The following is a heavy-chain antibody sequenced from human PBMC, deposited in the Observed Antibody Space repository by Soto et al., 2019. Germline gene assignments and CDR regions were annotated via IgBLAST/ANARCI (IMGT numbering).Heavy chain of an antibody. V-gene: IGHV4-59*01. J-gene: IGHJ3*02. CDR1: GGSISSYY. D-gene: IGHD1-7*01. CDR2: IYYSGST. CDR3: AGITGTAWHAFDI. Sequence: SETLSLTCTVSGGSISSYYWSWIRQPPGKGLEWIGYIYYSGSTNYNPSLKSRVTISVDTSKNQFSLKLSSVTAADTAVYYCAGITGTAWHAFDIWGQGTMVTVSS.